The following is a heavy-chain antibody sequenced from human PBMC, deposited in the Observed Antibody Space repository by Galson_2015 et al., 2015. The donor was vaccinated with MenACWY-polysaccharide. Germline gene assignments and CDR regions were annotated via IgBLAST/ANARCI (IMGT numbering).Heavy chain of an antibody. J-gene: IGHJ4*02. CDR2: IYYTGST. V-gene: IGHV4-59*01. CDR1: GDSISTYY. Sequence: ETLSLTCTVSGDSISTYYWNWIRQPPGKGLEWVGYIYYTGSTNYNPSFNSRVTISLDTSQNQYSLKLKSVTAADTAVYYCARGRGQLPLQFDYWGQGVLVTVSS. D-gene: IGHD1-1*01. CDR3: ARGRGQLPLQFDY.